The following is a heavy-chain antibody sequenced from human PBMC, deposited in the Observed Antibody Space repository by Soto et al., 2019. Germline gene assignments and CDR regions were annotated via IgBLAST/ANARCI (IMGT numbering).Heavy chain of an antibody. J-gene: IGHJ6*02. V-gene: IGHV3-74*01. CDR3: ARGWYYGMDV. CDR1: GFTFSSYW. CDR2: ITSDGSST. Sequence: PGGSLRLSCAASGFTFSSYWMHWVRQAPGKGLVWVSRITSDGSSTSYADSVKGRFTISRDNAKNTLDLQMNSLRAEDTAVYYCARGWYYGMDVWGQGTTVTVSS.